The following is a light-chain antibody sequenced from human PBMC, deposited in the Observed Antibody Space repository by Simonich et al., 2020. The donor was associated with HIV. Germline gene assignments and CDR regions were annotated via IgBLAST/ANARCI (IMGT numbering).Light chain of an antibody. J-gene: IGKJ1*01. Sequence: DIQMTQSPSTLSASVGDRVTITCRASQSISSWLAWYQQKPGKAPKLLLYAASRLESGVPSRFSGSGSGTDYTLTISSLQPEDFATYYCQQYNSYSLTFGQGTKVEIK. CDR1: QSISSW. V-gene: IGKV1-5*01. CDR3: QQYNSYSLT. CDR2: AAS.